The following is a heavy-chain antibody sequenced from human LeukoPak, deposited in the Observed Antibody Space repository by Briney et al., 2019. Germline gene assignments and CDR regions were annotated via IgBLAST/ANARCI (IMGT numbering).Heavy chain of an antibody. V-gene: IGHV3-33*01. CDR1: GCTFSNYY. CDR3: ARELGPFTSSSWYY. J-gene: IGHJ4*02. Sequence: WETLTLTCEASGCTFSNYYMHWIRQAPGKGLGWVGVIYYAGSNHYYPDSVKGRFTISRDNSKNTPYLQMKSLRAEDTAVYYCARELGPFTSSSWYYWGQGTLVTVSS. D-gene: IGHD6-13*01. CDR2: IYYAGSNH.